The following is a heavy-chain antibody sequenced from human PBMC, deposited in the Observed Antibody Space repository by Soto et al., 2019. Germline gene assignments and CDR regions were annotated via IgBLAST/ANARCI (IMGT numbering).Heavy chain of an antibody. D-gene: IGHD5-18*01. CDR1: GYTFTGYY. J-gene: IGHJ6*02. Sequence: ASVKVSCKASGYTFTGYYMHWVRQAPGQGLEWMGWINPNSGGTNYAQKFQGRVTMTRDTSISTAYMELSRLRSDDTAVYYCARDGYSYVYGGPNGMDVWGQGTTVTVSS. V-gene: IGHV1-2*02. CDR2: INPNSGGT. CDR3: ARDGYSYVYGGPNGMDV.